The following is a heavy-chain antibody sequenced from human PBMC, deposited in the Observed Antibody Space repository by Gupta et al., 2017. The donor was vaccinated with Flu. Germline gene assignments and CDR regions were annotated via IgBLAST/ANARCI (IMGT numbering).Heavy chain of an antibody. Sequence: QVQLQESGPGLVKPSETLSLTCTVSGGSISSYYWSWIRQPPGKGLEWIGYIYYSGSTNYNPSLKSRVTISVDTSKNQFSLKLSSVTAADTAVYYCARRIPYQLPWYFDLWGRGTLVTVSS. J-gene: IGHJ2*01. V-gene: IGHV4-59*08. CDR2: IYYSGST. CDR3: ARRIPYQLPWYFDL. CDR1: GGSISSYY. D-gene: IGHD2-2*01.